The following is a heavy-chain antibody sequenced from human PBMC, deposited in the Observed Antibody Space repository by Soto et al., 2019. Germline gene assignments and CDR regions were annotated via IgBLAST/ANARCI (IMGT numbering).Heavy chain of an antibody. Sequence: PGGSLRLSCAASGFTFSSYAMSWVRQAPGKGLEWVSAISGSGGSTYYADSVKGRFTISRDNSKNTLYLQMNSLRAEDTAVYYCARDPGKAPDFWSGYYIWGQGTMVTVSS. J-gene: IGHJ3*02. V-gene: IGHV3-23*01. D-gene: IGHD3-3*01. CDR2: ISGSGGST. CDR3: ARDPGKAPDFWSGYYI. CDR1: GFTFSSYA.